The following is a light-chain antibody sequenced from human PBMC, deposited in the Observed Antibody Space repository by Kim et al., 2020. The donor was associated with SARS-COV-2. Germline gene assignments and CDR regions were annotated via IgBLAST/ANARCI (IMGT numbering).Light chain of an antibody. CDR1: NGHSSYA. CDR3: QTWDTGIRV. CDR2: LNSDGSQ. J-gene: IGLJ2*01. V-gene: IGLV4-69*01. Sequence: VELTCNQSNGHSSYASAWSQQEPEKGPGYLMKLNSDGSQSKKDGIPDRFSGSRSGAERYLTISSLQSEDEADYYCQTWDTGIRVFGGGTQLTVL.